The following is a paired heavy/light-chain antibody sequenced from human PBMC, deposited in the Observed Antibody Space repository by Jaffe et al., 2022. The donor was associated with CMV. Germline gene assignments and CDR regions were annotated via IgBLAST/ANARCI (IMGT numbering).Heavy chain of an antibody. V-gene: IGHV3-11*01. J-gene: IGHJ6*02. CDR2: ISSSGSTI. CDR3: ARDRYCSGGSCYSGGMGSGMDV. Sequence: QVQLVESGGGLVKPGGSLRLSCAASGFTFSDYYMSWIRQAPGKGLEWVSYISSSGSTIYYADSVKGRFTISRDNAKNSLYLQMNSLRAEDTAVYYCARDRYCSGGSCYSGGMGSGMDVWGQGTTVTVSS. CDR1: GFTFSDYY. D-gene: IGHD2-15*01.
Light chain of an antibody. CDR2: GAS. CDR3: QQYGSSLMYT. Sequence: EIVLTQSPGTLSLSPGERATLSCRASQSVSSSYLAWYQQKPGQAPRLLIYGASSRATGIPDRFSGSGSGTDFTLTISRLEPEDFAVYYCQQYGSSLMYTFGQGTKLEIK. J-gene: IGKJ2*01. V-gene: IGKV3-20*01. CDR1: QSVSSSY.